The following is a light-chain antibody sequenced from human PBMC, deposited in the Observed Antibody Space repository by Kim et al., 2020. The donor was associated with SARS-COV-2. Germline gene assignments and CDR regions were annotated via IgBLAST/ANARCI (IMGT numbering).Light chain of an antibody. V-gene: IGKV3D-15*01. CDR1: QTVDRY. J-gene: IGKJ4*01. CDR2: RAS. Sequence: EIVMTQSPATLSVSPGERVTLSCRASQTVDRYLAWYQQKRGQPPRLLIYRASTRATDIPDRFSGSGSGTEFTLTIHSLQSEDSGNYYCQKCSKSGLTFGGGTKVGIK. CDR3: QKCSKSGLT.